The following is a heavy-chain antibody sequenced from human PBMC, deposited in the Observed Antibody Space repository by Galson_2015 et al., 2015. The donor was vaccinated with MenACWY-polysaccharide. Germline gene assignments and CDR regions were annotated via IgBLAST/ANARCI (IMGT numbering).Heavy chain of an antibody. J-gene: IGHJ4*02. Sequence: SLRLSCAASGFTFSSYGMHWVRQAPGKGLEWVAVISYDGSNKYYADSVKGRFTISRDNSKNTPYLQMNSLRAEDTAVYYCAKGEQLHSDYWGQGTLVTVSS. CDR2: ISYDGSNK. CDR3: AKGEQLHSDY. V-gene: IGHV3-30*18. CDR1: GFTFSSYG. D-gene: IGHD3-16*01.